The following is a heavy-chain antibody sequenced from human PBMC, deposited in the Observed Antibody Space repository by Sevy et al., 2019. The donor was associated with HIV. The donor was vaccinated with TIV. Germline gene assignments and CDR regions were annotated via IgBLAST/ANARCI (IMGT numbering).Heavy chain of an antibody. Sequence: GGSLRLSCAGSGFTFEDYALLWVRQAPGQGLEWVAGINWNSGSLDYADSVKGRFTISRDDAKNSLYLQMDTLRTEDTALYYCAKTPMTEAAPYFDFWGQGTLVTVSS. CDR2: INWNSGSL. V-gene: IGHV3-9*01. CDR3: AKTPMTEAAPYFDF. CDR1: GFTFEDYA. D-gene: IGHD6-19*01. J-gene: IGHJ4*02.